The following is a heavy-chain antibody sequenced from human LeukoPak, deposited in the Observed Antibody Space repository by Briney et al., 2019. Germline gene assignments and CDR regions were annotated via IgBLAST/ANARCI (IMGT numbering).Heavy chain of an antibody. D-gene: IGHD4/OR15-4a*01. Sequence: ASVKVSCKASGGTFSSYAISWVRQAPGQGLEWMGITNPSGGSTTYAQKFQGRVTMTRDTSTSTVYMGLNNLRSEDTAVYYCARDRAPLTTTAVGFDPWGQGSPVTVSS. CDR1: GGTFSSYA. CDR2: TNPSGGST. CDR3: ARDRAPLTTTAVGFDP. V-gene: IGHV1-46*01. J-gene: IGHJ5*02.